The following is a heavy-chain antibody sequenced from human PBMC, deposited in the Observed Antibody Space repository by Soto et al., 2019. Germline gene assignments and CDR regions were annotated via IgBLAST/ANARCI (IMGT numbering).Heavy chain of an antibody. V-gene: IGHV1-8*01. CDR1: GYTFTSYD. CDR2: MNPNSGNT. D-gene: IGHD2-2*01. J-gene: IGHJ6*03. Sequence: ASVKVSCKASGYTFTSYDINWVRQATGQGLEWMGWMNPNSGNTGYAQKFQGRVTMTRNTSISTAYMELSSLRSEDTAVYYCARGPYIVVVPAAIGSDYYYYMAVWGKGTTVTVSS. CDR3: ARGPYIVVVPAAIGSDYYYYMAV.